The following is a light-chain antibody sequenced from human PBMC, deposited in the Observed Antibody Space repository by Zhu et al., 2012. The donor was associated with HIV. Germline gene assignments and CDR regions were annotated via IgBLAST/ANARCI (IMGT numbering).Light chain of an antibody. Sequence: EIVLTQSPGTLSLSPGERATLSCRASQTVSRNYLAWYQQKPGQPPRILIYSASRRVTGIPDRFSGSGSGTDFTLTISRLEPEDFAVYYCQHYVPSPMYTFGQGTKLEIK. CDR3: QHYVPSPMYT. CDR1: QTVSRNY. J-gene: IGKJ2*01. V-gene: IGKV3-20*01. CDR2: SAS.